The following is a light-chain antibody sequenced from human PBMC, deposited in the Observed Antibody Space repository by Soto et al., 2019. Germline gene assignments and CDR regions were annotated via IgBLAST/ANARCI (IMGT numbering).Light chain of an antibody. CDR3: SSYTSSSTLHYV. CDR1: TSDVGLYNY. V-gene: IGLV2-14*01. CDR2: EVS. Sequence: QSALTQPASVSGSPGQSITISCTGTTSDVGLYNYVSWYQQHPGKAPKLMISEVSNRPSGVSNRFSGSKSGNTASLTISGLQAEDEADYYCSSYTSSSTLHYVFGTGTKLTVL. J-gene: IGLJ1*01.